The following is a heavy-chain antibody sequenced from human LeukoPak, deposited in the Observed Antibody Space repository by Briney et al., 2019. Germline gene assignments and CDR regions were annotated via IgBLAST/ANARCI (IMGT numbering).Heavy chain of an antibody. CDR1: GVSISSYY. CDR2: IFTSGST. Sequence: PSETLSLTCNVSGVSISSYYWNWIRQPAGKGLEWTGRIFTSGSTNYNPSLKSRVSISVDKSKNQLSLKLRSVTAADTAVYFCARDDGNSRSWYYFDYWGQGTLATVSS. V-gene: IGHV4-4*07. J-gene: IGHJ4*02. D-gene: IGHD6-13*01. CDR3: ARDDGNSRSWYYFDY.